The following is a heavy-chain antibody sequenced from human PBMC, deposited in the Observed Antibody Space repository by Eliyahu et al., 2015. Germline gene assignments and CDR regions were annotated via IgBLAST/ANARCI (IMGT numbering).Heavy chain of an antibody. V-gene: IGHV3-23*01. Sequence: EVQLLESGGGLVQPGGSLRXSCAASGFTXSXXAMSWVRQAPGKGLEWVSAISGSGGSTYYADSVKGRFTISRDNSKNTLYLQMNSLRAEDTAVYYCANDYPDFDYWGQGTLVTVSS. J-gene: IGHJ4*02. D-gene: IGHD3-16*02. CDR2: ISGSGGST. CDR1: GFTXSXXA. CDR3: ANDYPDFDY.